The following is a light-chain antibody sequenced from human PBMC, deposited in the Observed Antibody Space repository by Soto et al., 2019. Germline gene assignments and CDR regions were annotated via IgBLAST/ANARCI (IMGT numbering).Light chain of an antibody. V-gene: IGLV2-14*01. Sequence: QSALTQPASVSGSPGQSITISCTGTSSDVGGYNYVSWYQQHPGKAPKLMIYDVSNRPSGVSNRFSGSKSGNTASLTISGPQSEDEADYSCGPYTSSSTLYVLGNGTKVTAL. CDR2: DVS. CDR3: GPYTSSSTLYV. J-gene: IGLJ1*01. CDR1: SSDVGGYNY.